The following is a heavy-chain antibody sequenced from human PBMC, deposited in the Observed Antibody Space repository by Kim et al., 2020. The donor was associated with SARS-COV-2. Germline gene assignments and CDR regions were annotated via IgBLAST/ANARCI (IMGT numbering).Heavy chain of an antibody. D-gene: IGHD3-10*01. CDR3: ARDITMIRGVINYYYYG. CDR2: IKEDGSEK. CDR1: RFTFSRYW. Sequence: GGSLRLSCAASRFTFSRYWMSWVRQAPGKGLEWVANIKEDGSEKYYVDSVKGRFTISRDNAKNSLYLQMNTLRAEDTAVYYCARDITMIRGVINYYYYG. V-gene: IGHV3-7*05. J-gene: IGHJ6*01.